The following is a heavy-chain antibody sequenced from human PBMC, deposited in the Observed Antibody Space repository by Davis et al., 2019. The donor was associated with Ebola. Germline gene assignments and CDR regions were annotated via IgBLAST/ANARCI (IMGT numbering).Heavy chain of an antibody. CDR3: ARGSSSWLYYGMDV. CDR1: GGSFSGYY. J-gene: IGHJ6*02. Sequence: SETLSLTCAVYGGSFSGYYWSWIRQPPGKGLEWIGEINDSGNTNYNPSLKSRVTISVDTSKNQFSLKLSSVTAADTAVYYCARGSSSWLYYGMDVWGQGTTVTVSS. V-gene: IGHV4-34*01. CDR2: INDSGNT. D-gene: IGHD6-13*01.